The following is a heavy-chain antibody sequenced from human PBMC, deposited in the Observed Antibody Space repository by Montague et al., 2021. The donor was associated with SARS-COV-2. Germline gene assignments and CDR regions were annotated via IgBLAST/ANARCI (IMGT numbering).Heavy chain of an antibody. CDR1: GFSRSTGGVG. V-gene: IGHV2-5*02. J-gene: IGHJ4*02. Sequence: PALVKPTQTLTLTCSFSGFSRSTGGVGVDWIRQSPGKGLEWLGVIFWDDEKRYNPTLKTRLTISKGTAQNQVVVTLTDMGPADTATYFCAHQYYDYVWGSYRPDYFDYWGQGTFVTVSS. CDR2: IFWDDEK. CDR3: AHQYYDYVWGSYRPDYFDY. D-gene: IGHD3-16*02.